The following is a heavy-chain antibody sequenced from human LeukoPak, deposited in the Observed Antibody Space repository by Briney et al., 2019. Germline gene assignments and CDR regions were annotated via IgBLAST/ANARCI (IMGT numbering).Heavy chain of an antibody. D-gene: IGHD5-12*01. CDR2: ISDSGDNT. J-gene: IGHJ4*02. V-gene: IGHV3-23*01. Sequence: GGSLRLSCAASGFTFSTYVMSWVRQAPGKGLEWVSGISDSGDNTYYADSVKGRFTISRDNSKNTLYLQMNSLRAEDTAVYFCAKGSGYDTDFDYWGQGTLVSVS. CDR3: AKGSGYDTDFDY. CDR1: GFTFSTYV.